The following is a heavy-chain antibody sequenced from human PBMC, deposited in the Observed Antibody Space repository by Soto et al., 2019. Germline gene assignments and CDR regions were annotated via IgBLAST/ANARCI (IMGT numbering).Heavy chain of an antibody. J-gene: IGHJ6*02. CDR3: AKDSARNGIAAAGYYYYYGMDV. D-gene: IGHD6-13*01. CDR2: ISYDGSNK. CDR1: GFTFSSYA. V-gene: IGHV3-30*04. Sequence: LRLSCAASGFTFSSYAMHWVRQAPGKGLEWVAVISYDGSNKYYADSVKGRFTISRDNSKNTLYLQMNSLRAEDTAVYYCAKDSARNGIAAAGYYYYYGMDVWGQGTTVTVSS.